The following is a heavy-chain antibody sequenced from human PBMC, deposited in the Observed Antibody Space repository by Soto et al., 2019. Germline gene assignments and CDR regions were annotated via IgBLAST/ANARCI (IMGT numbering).Heavy chain of an antibody. CDR3: ARGDPGRGTGHWNYYGYYYMDV. CDR1: GGTFSSYT. CDR2: IIPILGIA. J-gene: IGHJ6*03. V-gene: IGHV1-69*02. D-gene: IGHD1-7*01. Sequence: QVQLVQSGAEVKKPGSSVKVSCKASGGTFSSYTISWVRQAPGQGLEWMGRIIPILGIANYAQKFQGRVTITADKSTSTAYRELSSLRSEDTAVYYCARGDPGRGTGHWNYYGYYYMDVWGKGTTVTVSS.